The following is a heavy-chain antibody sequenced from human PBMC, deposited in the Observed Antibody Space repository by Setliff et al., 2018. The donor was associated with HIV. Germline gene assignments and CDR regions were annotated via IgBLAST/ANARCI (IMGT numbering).Heavy chain of an antibody. Sequence: GGSLRLSCAASGFTFSSYTMSWVRQTPGKGLEWVSVMNGRGDITYNADSEKGRFTISRDNYKNTLYLQMNSLRAEDTAVYYCAKGPWDLPHAFDIWGQGTVVTVSS. CDR2: MNGRGDIT. D-gene: IGHD1-26*01. CDR3: AKGPWDLPHAFDI. J-gene: IGHJ3*02. V-gene: IGHV3-23*01. CDR1: GFTFSSYT.